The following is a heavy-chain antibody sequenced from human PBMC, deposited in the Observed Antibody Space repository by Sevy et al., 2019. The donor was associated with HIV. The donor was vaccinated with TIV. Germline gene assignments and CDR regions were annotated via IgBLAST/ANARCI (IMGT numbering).Heavy chain of an antibody. J-gene: IGHJ3*02. CDR1: GFTFISYA. CDR3: AGGLYDSSGSFDAFDI. CDR2: IYGSSGAT. V-gene: IGHV3-23*01. Sequence: GGSLRLSCKPSGFTFISYAMNWVRQAPGKGLEWVSTIYGSSGATYYGDSVKGRFTISRDNSKNTLYLQMNSLRTEDTAVYYCAGGLYDSSGSFDAFDIWGQGTMVTVSS. D-gene: IGHD3-22*01.